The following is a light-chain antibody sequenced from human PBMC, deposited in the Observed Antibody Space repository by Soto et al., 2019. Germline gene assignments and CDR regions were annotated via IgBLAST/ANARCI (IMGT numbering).Light chain of an antibody. CDR3: QSADSTGTYPVV. Sequence: SYELTQPPSVSVSPGQTARITCSGDALPKQYAYWYQQKPGQAPVVMIYKDSERPSGIPERFSGSSSGTTVTLTISGVQAEDEADYYCQSADSTGTYPVVFGGGTKLTVL. CDR2: KDS. V-gene: IGLV3-25*03. CDR1: ALPKQY. J-gene: IGLJ2*01.